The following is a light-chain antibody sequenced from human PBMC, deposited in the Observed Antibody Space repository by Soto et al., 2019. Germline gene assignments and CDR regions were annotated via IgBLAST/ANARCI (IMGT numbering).Light chain of an antibody. CDR2: LGS. CDR1: QSLLHSNGYNY. Sequence: DIVMTQSPLSLPVTPGEPASISCRSSQSLLHSNGYNYLDWYLQKPGQSPQLLICLGSNRASGVPDRFSGSGSGTDFSLKISRVEAADVGVYYCMQALQTPYTFGQGTKLEIK. J-gene: IGKJ2*01. CDR3: MQALQTPYT. V-gene: IGKV2-28*01.